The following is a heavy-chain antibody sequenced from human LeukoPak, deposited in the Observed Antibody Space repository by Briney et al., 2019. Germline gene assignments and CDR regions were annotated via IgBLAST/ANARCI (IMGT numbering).Heavy chain of an antibody. Sequence: GGSLRLSCAASGFTFSSYSMNWVSQSPRKGLEWVASISTSSGYIYHADSLKGRFTISRDNAKNSLYLQMNSLRAEDTAVYYCARDFPYSSGWNDTPGVGYGMDVWGQGTTVTVSS. CDR1: GFTFSSYS. CDR2: ISTSSGYI. J-gene: IGHJ6*02. V-gene: IGHV3-21*06. CDR3: ARDFPYSSGWNDTPGVGYGMDV. D-gene: IGHD6-19*01.